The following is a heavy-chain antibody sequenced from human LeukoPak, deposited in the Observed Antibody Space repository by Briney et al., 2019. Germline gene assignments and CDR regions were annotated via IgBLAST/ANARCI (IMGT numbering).Heavy chain of an antibody. V-gene: IGHV3-30*18. CDR3: AKPVMITVGGVTAHNWFDP. D-gene: IGHD3-16*01. CDR2: ISYDGSNK. Sequence: PGGSLRLSCAASGFTFSSYGMHWVRQAPGKGLEWVASISYDGSNKYYADSVKGRSTIPRDNSKDTLYLQMNSLRAEDTAVYYCAKPVMITVGGVTAHNWFDPWGQGNLVTVSS. J-gene: IGHJ5*02. CDR1: GFTFSSYG.